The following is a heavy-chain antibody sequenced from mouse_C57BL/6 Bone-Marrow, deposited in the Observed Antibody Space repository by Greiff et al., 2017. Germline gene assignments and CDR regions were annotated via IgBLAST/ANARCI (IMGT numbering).Heavy chain of an antibody. CDR3: ARKIYYCSSPDY. J-gene: IGHJ2*01. V-gene: IGHV1-55*01. CDR1: GYTFTRYW. D-gene: IGHD1-1*01. CDR2: VHPGSGST. Sequence: QVQLQQPGAELVKPGASVKMSCKASGYTFTRYWITWVKQRPGQGLEWIGDVHPGSGSTNYNEKFKSKATLTVEPSSSTAYMQLSSLNSEDPAVYYCARKIYYCSSPDYGGQGTTLTVSS.